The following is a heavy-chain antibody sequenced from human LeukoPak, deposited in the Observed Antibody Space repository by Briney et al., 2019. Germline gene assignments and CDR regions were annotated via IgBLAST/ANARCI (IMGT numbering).Heavy chain of an antibody. CDR1: GFTFSSYA. J-gene: IGHJ4*02. V-gene: IGHV3-30-3*01. D-gene: IGHD6-13*01. CDR2: ISYDGSNK. Sequence: GGALRLSCAASGFTFSSYAMHWVRQAPGKGLEWGAVISYDGSNKYYANSVKGRFTISRDNSKTTLYLQMTSLRAEDTAVYYCARERIAAAGTGDDYWGQGTLVTVSS. CDR3: ARERIAAAGTGDDY.